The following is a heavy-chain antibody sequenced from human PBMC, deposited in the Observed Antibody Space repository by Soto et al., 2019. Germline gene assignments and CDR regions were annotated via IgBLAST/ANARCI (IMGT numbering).Heavy chain of an antibody. D-gene: IGHD2-15*01. Sequence: EVQLVESGGGLVQPGGSLRLSCAASGFTFETSWMTWVRQAPGKGLEWVANIKQDGSEKYYVDSVKGRFTISRDNAKNSLYLQMNSLRVEDTAVYVCVRERISSWGQGTLVTVSS. CDR1: GFTFETSW. CDR3: VRERISS. V-gene: IGHV3-7*01. J-gene: IGHJ4*02. CDR2: IKQDGSEK.